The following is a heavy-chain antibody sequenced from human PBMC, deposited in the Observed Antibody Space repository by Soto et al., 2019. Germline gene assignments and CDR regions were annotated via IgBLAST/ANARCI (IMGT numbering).Heavy chain of an antibody. J-gene: IGHJ6*02. V-gene: IGHV3-9*01. CDR2: ISWNSGTI. D-gene: IGHD4-17*01. CDR1: GFTFDYYA. Sequence: GGSLRLSRAASGFTFDYYAMHWVRQAPGRGLEWVSGISWNSGTIGYADSVKGRFTISRDNAKNSLYLQMNSLRAEDTALYYCAKXLQYVDYVPLHFYGMDVWGLGTTVTVSS. CDR3: AKXLQYVDYVPLHFYGMDV.